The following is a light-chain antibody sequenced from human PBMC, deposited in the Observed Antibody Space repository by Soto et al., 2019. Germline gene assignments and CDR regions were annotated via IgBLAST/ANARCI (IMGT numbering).Light chain of an antibody. J-gene: IGLJ2*01. CDR1: SSGIGTFNL. Sequence: QSVLTQPASVSGSPGQSIAISCTGNSSGIGTFNLVSWYQQHPGKAPKLIIYEVNKRPSGIPSRFSGSKSGNTASLTISGLQAEDEADYYCYSFAGFNTQFGGGTKVTVL. V-gene: IGLV2-23*02. CDR3: YSFAGFNTQ. CDR2: EVN.